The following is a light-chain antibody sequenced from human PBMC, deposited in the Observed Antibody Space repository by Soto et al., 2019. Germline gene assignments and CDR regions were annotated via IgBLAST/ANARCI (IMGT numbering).Light chain of an antibody. CDR3: LLHYSYPFT. Sequence: EIQMTKSPSSLSASVGARVTITCRASQGIRNDLGWYQQKPGKAPERLISAASSLQGGVPSRFIGGGSGTEFTLTISGLQPEYFATYYWLLHYSYPFTFGEGTKVEI. V-gene: IGKV1-17*01. CDR2: AAS. J-gene: IGKJ4*01. CDR1: QGIRND.